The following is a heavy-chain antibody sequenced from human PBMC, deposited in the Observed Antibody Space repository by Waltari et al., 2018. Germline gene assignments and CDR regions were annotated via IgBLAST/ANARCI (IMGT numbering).Heavy chain of an antibody. Sequence: EVQLVESGGGLVQPGGSLRRPCDHSGFPLSSYWMSWVRQAPGKGLEWVANIKKDGSEEYYVDSVRGRFTISRDNAKNSLYLQMNSLRPEDTAVYYCARDQWFAFDIWGQGTMVTVSS. J-gene: IGHJ3*02. V-gene: IGHV3-7*01. CDR2: IKKDGSEE. CDR1: GFPLSSYW. CDR3: ARDQWFAFDI. D-gene: IGHD3-22*01.